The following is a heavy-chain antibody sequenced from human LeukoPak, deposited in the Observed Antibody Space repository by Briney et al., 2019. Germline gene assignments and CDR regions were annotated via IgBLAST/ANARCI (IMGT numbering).Heavy chain of an antibody. CDR2: IKQDGSEK. J-gene: IGHJ4*02. CDR1: GFTFSSYW. V-gene: IGHV3-7*01. CDR3: ARDKIVGATNFDY. D-gene: IGHD1-26*01. Sequence: GGSLRLSCAASGFTFSSYWMSWVRQAPGKGREWVANIKQDGSEKYYVDSVKGRFTISRDNAKNSLYLQMNSLRAEDTAVYYCARDKIVGATNFDYWGQGTLVTVSS.